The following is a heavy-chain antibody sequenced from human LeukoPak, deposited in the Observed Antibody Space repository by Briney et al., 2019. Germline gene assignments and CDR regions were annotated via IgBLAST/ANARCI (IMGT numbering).Heavy chain of an antibody. J-gene: IGHJ4*02. CDR1: GGSFSGYY. D-gene: IGHD5-18*01. CDR2: IYYSGST. CDR3: ARRVDTASFDY. Sequence: PSETLSLTCAVYGGSFSGYYWGWIRQPPGKGLEWIGNIYYSGSTYYNPSLRSRVTISVDASKNQFSLKLSSVIAADTAVYYCARRVDTASFDYWGQGTLVTVSS. V-gene: IGHV4-34*01.